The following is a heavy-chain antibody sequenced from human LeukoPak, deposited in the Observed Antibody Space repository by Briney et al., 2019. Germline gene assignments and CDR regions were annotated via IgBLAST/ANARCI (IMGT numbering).Heavy chain of an antibody. V-gene: IGHV3-30*02. CDR3: ARDPGARSNFDY. J-gene: IGHJ4*02. Sequence: GGSLRLSCAASGFTFISYSIHWVRQAPGKGLEWVAFIRYDGSNKYYADSVKGRFTISRDNAKNSLYLQMNSLRAEDTAVYYCARDPGARSNFDYWGQGTLVTVSS. CDR2: IRYDGSNK. CDR1: GFTFISYS.